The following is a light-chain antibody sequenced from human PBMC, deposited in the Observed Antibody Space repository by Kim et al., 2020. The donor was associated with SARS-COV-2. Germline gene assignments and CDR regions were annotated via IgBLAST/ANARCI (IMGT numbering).Light chain of an antibody. Sequence: DIQMTQSPSTLSASVGDRVTIPCRASQSISSWLAWYQQKPGKAPKLLIYKASSLESGVPSRFSGSGSGTEFTLTISSLQPDDFATYYCQQYNSYSRFTFGARTKVDIK. J-gene: IGKJ3*01. CDR3: QQYNSYSRFT. CDR2: KAS. CDR1: QSISSW. V-gene: IGKV1-5*03.